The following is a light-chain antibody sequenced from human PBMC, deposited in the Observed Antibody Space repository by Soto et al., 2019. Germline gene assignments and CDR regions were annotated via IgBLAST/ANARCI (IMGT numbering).Light chain of an antibody. Sequence: DIQMTQSPSTLSASVGDRVTITCRASQSISSWLAWYQQKPGKAPKLLIYKASSLESGVPSRFSGSGSGTEFTLTLNSLQPDDFATYYCQQDNSNPLTFGGGTKVEIK. CDR2: KAS. V-gene: IGKV1-5*03. CDR1: QSISSW. CDR3: QQDNSNPLT. J-gene: IGKJ4*01.